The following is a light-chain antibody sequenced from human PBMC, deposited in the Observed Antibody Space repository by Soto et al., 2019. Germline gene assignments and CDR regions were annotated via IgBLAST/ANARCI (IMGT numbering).Light chain of an antibody. V-gene: IGKV3-20*01. CDR1: QSVSSSY. CDR2: GAS. J-gene: IGKJ2*01. Sequence: EIVLTQSPGTLSLSPGERATLSCRASQSVSSSYLAWYQKKPGQAPRLLIYGASSRATGIPDRFSGSGSGTDFALTTSRLEPEDVAVYSCQQYGSSPLYPFGQGTKLEIK. CDR3: QQYGSSPLYP.